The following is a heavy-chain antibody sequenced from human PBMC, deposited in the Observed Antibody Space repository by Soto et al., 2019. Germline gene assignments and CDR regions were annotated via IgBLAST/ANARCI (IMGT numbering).Heavy chain of an antibody. CDR1: GFSFSIYS. Sequence: GGSLRLSCEASGFSFSIYSMNWVRQAPGKGLEWVSYMTSDSKTIHYADSVKGRFTIFRDNAKNSLYLQMNSLRAEDTAVYYCARGVTYGFDAWGQGTMVTVSS. CDR2: MTSDSKTI. D-gene: IGHD2-21*02. CDR3: ARGVTYGFDA. V-gene: IGHV3-48*01. J-gene: IGHJ3*01.